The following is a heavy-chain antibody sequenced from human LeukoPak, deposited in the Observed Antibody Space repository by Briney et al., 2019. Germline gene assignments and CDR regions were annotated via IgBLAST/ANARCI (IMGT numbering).Heavy chain of an antibody. D-gene: IGHD3-10*01. CDR2: ISGSGGST. CDR3: ANGRFGELV. V-gene: IGHV3-23*01. Sequence: PGGSLRLSCAASGLTFSSYAMSWVRQAPGKGLEWVSAISGSGGSTYYADSVKGRFTTSRDNSKNTLYLQMNSLRAEDTAVYYCANGRFGELVWGQGTLVTVSS. CDR1: GLTFSSYA. J-gene: IGHJ4*02.